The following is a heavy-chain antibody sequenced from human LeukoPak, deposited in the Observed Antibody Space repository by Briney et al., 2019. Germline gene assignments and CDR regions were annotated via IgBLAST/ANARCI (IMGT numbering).Heavy chain of an antibody. D-gene: IGHD5-18*01. CDR1: GFTFSSYA. J-gene: IGHJ4*02. V-gene: IGHV3-23*01. CDR2: ISGNGGST. CDR3: AKCGYTYDFDY. Sequence: GGSPRLSCAASGFTFSSYAMKWVRQAPGKGLEWVSAISGNGGSTYYADSVKGRFTISRDNSKNTVYLQMNSLRAEDTAVYYCAKCGYTYDFDYWGQGTLVTVSS.